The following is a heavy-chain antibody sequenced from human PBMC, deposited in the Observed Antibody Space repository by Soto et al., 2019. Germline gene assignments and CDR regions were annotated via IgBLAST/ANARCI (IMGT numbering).Heavy chain of an antibody. Sequence: GASVKVSCKASGGTFSSYAISWVRQAPGQGLEWMGGIIPIFGTANYAQKFQGRVTITADESTSTAYMELSSLRSEDTAVYYCARDPGASGGTRSEYFQHWGQGTLVTVSS. J-gene: IGHJ1*01. V-gene: IGHV1-69*13. CDR1: GGTFSSYA. D-gene: IGHD1-26*01. CDR2: IIPIFGTA. CDR3: ARDPGASGGTRSEYFQH.